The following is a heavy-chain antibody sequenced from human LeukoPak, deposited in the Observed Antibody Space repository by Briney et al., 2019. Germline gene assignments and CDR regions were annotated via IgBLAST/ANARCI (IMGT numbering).Heavy chain of an antibody. J-gene: IGHJ4*02. CDR3: ARVLVGASFDY. V-gene: IGHV4-38-2*02. CDR2: IYHSGST. CDR1: GYSISSGYY. D-gene: IGHD3-10*01. Sequence: SETLSLTCTVSGYSISSGYYWGWIRQPPGKGLEWIGSIYHSGSTYYNPSLKSRVTISVDTSKNQFSLKLSSVTAADTAVYYCARVLVGASFDYWGQGTLVAVSS.